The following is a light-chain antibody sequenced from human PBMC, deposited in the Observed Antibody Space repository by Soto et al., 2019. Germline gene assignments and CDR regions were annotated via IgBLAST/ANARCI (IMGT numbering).Light chain of an antibody. CDR1: QGISSA. Sequence: AIQLTQSPSSLSASVGDRVTITCRASQGISSALAWYQQKPGKAPKLLIYDASSLESGVPSRFSGSGSGTDFTLTISSLQPEDSATYYCQQFNSYPPSITFGQGTRLEIK. CDR3: QQFNSYPPSIT. J-gene: IGKJ5*01. CDR2: DAS. V-gene: IGKV1-13*02.